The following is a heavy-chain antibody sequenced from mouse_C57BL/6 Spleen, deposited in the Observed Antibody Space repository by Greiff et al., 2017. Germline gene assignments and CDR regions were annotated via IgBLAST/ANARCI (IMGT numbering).Heavy chain of an antibody. CDR3: AKHGITVVAHWYFDV. J-gene: IGHJ1*03. CDR1: GFSLTSYG. Sequence: VKLEESGPGLVAPSPSLSITCTVSGFSLTSYGVDWVRQPPGQGLEWLGVIWGGGSTNYNSALMSRLSISKDNSNSHVFLKMNSLQTDDTAMYYCAKHGITVVAHWYFDVWGTGTTVTVSS. V-gene: IGHV2-9*01. CDR2: IWGGGST. D-gene: IGHD1-1*01.